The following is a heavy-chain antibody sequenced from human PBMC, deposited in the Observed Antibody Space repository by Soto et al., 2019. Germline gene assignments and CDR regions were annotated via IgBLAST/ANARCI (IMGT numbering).Heavy chain of an antibody. J-gene: IGHJ4*02. Sequence: QVQLQQWGAGLLKPSETLSLTCAVYGGSFSGYYWSWIRQPPGKGLEWIGEINHSGSTNYNPSLKSRVTISVDTSENQFSLKLSSVTAADTAVYYCARGIYYYGSGSYYNHYDYWGQGTLVTVSS. CDR3: ARGIYYYGSGSYYNHYDY. D-gene: IGHD3-10*01. CDR1: GGSFSGYY. V-gene: IGHV4-34*01. CDR2: INHSGST.